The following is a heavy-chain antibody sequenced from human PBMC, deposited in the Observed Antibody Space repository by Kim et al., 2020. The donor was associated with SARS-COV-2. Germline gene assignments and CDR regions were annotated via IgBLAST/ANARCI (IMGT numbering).Heavy chain of an antibody. CDR3: AKDRGGIAAAGQSHQSYYYYYGMDV. Sequence: GGSPRLSCAASGFTFSTYAMTWVRQAPGKGLEWVSTISDSGDYADSVKGRFTISRDNSKNTLYLQMNSLRAEDTAIYYCAKDRGGIAAAGQSHQSYYYYYGMDVWGQGTTVTVSS. J-gene: IGHJ6*02. D-gene: IGHD6-13*01. CDR1: GFTFSTYA. V-gene: IGHV3-23*01. CDR2: ISDSG.